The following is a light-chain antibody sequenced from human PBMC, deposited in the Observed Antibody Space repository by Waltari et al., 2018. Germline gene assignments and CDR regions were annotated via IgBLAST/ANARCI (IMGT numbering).Light chain of an antibody. CDR1: QTITGSW. J-gene: IGKJ4*01. CDR2: GAS. Sequence: EIVLTQSPGTLSVSPGERVTVSCRASQTITGSWLTWYHQKPGQAPRLLIDGASNRAPGIPDRFRGSGSGTEFTLTISRLEPEDSAVYYCQQYDGSVVTFGGGTKVEIK. CDR3: QQYDGSVVT. V-gene: IGKV3-20*01.